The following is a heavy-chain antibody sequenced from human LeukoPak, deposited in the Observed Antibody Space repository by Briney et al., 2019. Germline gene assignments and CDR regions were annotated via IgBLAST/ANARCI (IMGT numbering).Heavy chain of an antibody. CDR1: GYSFTSYW. Sequence: GESLKISCKVSGYSFTSYWTSWVRQMPGKGLEWMGRIDPSDSYTNYSPSFQGHVTIPADKSISTAYLQWSSLKASDTAMYYCARHDHSSSWYYLDNWFDPWGQGTLVTVSS. CDR3: ARHDHSSSWYYLDNWFDP. CDR2: IDPSDSYT. J-gene: IGHJ5*02. D-gene: IGHD6-13*01. V-gene: IGHV5-10-1*01.